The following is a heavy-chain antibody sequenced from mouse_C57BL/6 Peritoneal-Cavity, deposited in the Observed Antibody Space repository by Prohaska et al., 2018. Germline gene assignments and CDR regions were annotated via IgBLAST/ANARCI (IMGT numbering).Heavy chain of an antibody. CDR3: TGGGTADY. V-gene: IGHV6-3*01. J-gene: IGHJ2*01. D-gene: IGHD1-2*01. CDR2: MRLKSDNYAT. Sequence: EVKLEESGGVLVQPGGSMKLSCFASGFTFSNYWMNWVRQSPEKGLEWVAQMRLKSDNYATHYAEYVKGRFTISRDDSKSSVYLQMNNLRAEDTGIYYCTGGGTADYWGQGTTLTVSS. CDR1: GFTFSNYW.